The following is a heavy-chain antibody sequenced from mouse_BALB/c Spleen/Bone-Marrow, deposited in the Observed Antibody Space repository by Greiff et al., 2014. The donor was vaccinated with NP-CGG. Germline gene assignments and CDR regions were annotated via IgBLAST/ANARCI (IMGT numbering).Heavy chain of an antibody. CDR1: GYNFTSYW. CDR3: ARFSQLGLLAY. J-gene: IGHJ3*01. V-gene: IGHV1-55*01. D-gene: IGHD3-1*01. CDR2: IYPGSGST. Sequence: QVQLQQSGAELVKPGTSVKLSCKASGYNFTSYWINWVKLRPGQGLEWIGDIYPGSGSTNYNEKFKSKATLTVDTSSSTAYMQLSSLVSEDSALYYCARFSQLGLLAYWGQGTLVTVSA.